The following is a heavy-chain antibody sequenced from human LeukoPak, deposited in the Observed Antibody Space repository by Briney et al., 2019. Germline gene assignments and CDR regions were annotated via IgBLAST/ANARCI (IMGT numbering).Heavy chain of an antibody. J-gene: IGHJ3*02. V-gene: IGHV4-34*01. CDR2: INHSGST. Sequence: SETLSLTCAVYGGSFSGYYWSWIRQPPGKGLEWIGEINHSGSTNYNPSLKSRVTISVDTSKNRFSLKLSSVTAADTAVYYCARGNPYDSSGYYRDAFDIWGQGTMVTVSS. CDR3: ARGNPYDSSGYYRDAFDI. CDR1: GGSFSGYY. D-gene: IGHD3-22*01.